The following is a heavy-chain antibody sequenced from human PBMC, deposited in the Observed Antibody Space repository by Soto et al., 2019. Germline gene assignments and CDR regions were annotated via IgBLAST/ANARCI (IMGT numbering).Heavy chain of an antibody. CDR3: ARVGYCSGGTCSTPFDY. CDR1: GGSFSGYY. D-gene: IGHD2-15*01. J-gene: IGHJ4*02. V-gene: IGHV4-34*01. Sequence: SETLSLTCAVYGGSFSGYYWSWIRQPPGKGLEWIGEINHSGNTNYNPSLKSRVTISVDTSKNQFSLKLSSVTAADTAMYYCARVGYCSGGTCSTPFDYWGQGTLVTVSS. CDR2: INHSGNT.